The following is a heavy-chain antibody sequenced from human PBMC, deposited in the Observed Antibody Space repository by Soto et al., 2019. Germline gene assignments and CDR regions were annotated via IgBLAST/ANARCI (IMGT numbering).Heavy chain of an antibody. CDR2: INWNGGST. Sequence: EVQLVESGGGVVRPGGSLRLSCAASGFTFDDYGMSWVRQAPGKGLEWVSGINWNGGSTGYADSVKGRFTISRDNAKNTLYLHMNSLRAVDTALYHCARTNGAYYDYIPCVGTPPHYYYMDVWGKGTTVTVSS. D-gene: IGHD3-16*01. J-gene: IGHJ6*03. V-gene: IGHV3-20*01. CDR3: ARTNGAYYDYIPCVGTPPHYYYMDV. CDR1: GFTFDDYG.